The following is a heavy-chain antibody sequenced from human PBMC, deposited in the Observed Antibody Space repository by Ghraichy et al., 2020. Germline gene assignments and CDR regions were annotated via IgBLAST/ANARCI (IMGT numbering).Heavy chain of an antibody. J-gene: IGHJ3*02. V-gene: IGHV3-33*01. Sequence: GGSLRLSCAASGFTFSSYGMHWVRQAPGKGLEWVAVIWYDGSNKYYADSVKGRFTISRDNSKNTLYLQMNSLRAEDTAVYYCARAEVVAATSDAFDIWGQGTMVTVSS. CDR3: ARAEVVAATSDAFDI. CDR1: GFTFSSYG. D-gene: IGHD2-15*01. CDR2: IWYDGSNK.